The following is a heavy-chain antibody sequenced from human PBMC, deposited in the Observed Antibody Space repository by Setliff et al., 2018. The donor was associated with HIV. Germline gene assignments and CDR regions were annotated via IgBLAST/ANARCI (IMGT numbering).Heavy chain of an antibody. V-gene: IGHV3-30*04. D-gene: IGHD1-7*01. CDR2: ISQYENKV. J-gene: IGHJ4*02. CDR1: GFSFSNAA. CDR3: TRGRKELLFSRRDTGFDY. Sequence: GGSLRLSCAASGFSFSNAAMQWVRQAPGKGLEWVAVISQYENKVYYTDSVKGRFTISRDNSKNTLFLQMNSLRTEDTGVYYCTRGRKELLFSRRDTGFDYWGQGTLVTVSS.